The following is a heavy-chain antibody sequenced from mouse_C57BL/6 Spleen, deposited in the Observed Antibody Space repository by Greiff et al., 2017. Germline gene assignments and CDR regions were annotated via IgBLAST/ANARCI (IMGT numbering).Heavy chain of an antibody. D-gene: IGHD3-2*02. J-gene: IGHJ4*01. Sequence: VQLQQPGAELVRPGSSVKLSCKASGYTFTSYWMRWVKQRPIQGLEWIGNIDPSDSETHYNQKFKDKATLTIDKYSSTADMQLSILTSVDSAVYNCAKETAHAPVYDAMGYWGQGTSVTVS. CDR3: AKETAHAPVYDAMGY. V-gene: IGHV1-52*01. CDR2: IDPSDSET. CDR1: GYTFTSYW.